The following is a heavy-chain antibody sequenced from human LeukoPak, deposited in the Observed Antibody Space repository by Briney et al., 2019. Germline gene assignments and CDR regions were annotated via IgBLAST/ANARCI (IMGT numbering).Heavy chain of an antibody. CDR2: IWYDGSNK. J-gene: IGHJ4*02. D-gene: IGHD1-14*01. Sequence: PGGSLRLSCAASGFTFSNYLMNWVRQAPGKGLEWVAVIWYDGSNKYYADSVKGRFTISRDNSKNTLYLQMNSLRAEDTAVYYCARDPVHFGTFFDYWGQGTLVTVSS. CDR1: GFTFSNYL. V-gene: IGHV3-33*08. CDR3: ARDPVHFGTFFDY.